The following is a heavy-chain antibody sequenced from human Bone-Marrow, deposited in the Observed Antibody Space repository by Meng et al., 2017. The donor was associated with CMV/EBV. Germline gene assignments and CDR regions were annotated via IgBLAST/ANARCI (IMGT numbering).Heavy chain of an antibody. CDR1: GYTFTSYY. D-gene: IGHD6-6*01. CDR3: ARGTRHLVLSGYYYGMDV. V-gene: IGHV3-30*03. CDR2: ISDDGSNK. J-gene: IGHJ6*02. Sequence: SCKTSGYTFTSYYMHWVRQAPGKGLECVVVISDDGSNKQYAGSVKGRFTISRDNSKNTLHLQMSSLRVEDTAVYFCARGTRHLVLSGYYYGMDVWGQGTAVTVSS.